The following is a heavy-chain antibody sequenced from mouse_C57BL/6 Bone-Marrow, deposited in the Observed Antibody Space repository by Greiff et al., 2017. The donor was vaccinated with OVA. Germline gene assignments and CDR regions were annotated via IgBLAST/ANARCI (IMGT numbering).Heavy chain of an antibody. CDR2: IYPRSGNT. V-gene: IGHV1-81*01. J-gene: IGHJ1*03. CDR1: GYTFTSYG. D-gene: IGHD1-1*01. Sequence: VQGVEPGAELARPGASVKLSCKASGYTFTSYGISWVKQRPGQGLEWIGDIYPRSGNTYYNEKFKGKATLTADKSSSTAYMELRSLTSEDSAVYFCARGTTGVWGTGTTVTVSS. CDR3: ARGTTGV.